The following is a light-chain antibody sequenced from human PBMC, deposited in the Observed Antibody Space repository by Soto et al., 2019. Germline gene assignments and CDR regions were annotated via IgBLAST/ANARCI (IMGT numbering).Light chain of an antibody. Sequence: IVVSDSPATLAVPKGERATLSCRASQSVSSNLAWYQQKPGQAPRLLIYGASTRATGIPARFSGSGSGTEFALTISSLQSEDFAVYYCQQYNNLPRTFGQGTKVDIK. CDR3: QQYNNLPRT. CDR1: QSVSSN. CDR2: GAS. V-gene: IGKV3-15*01. J-gene: IGKJ1*01.